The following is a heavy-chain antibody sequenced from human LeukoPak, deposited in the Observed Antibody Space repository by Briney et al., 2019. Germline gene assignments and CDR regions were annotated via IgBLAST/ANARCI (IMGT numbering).Heavy chain of an antibody. CDR3: ARDRSYIVGATSFYYYYGMDV. V-gene: IGHV1-18*01. Sequence: ASVKVSCKASGYTFTSYGISWVRQAPGQGLEWMGWIGAYNGNTNYAQKLQGRVTMTTDTSTSTAYMELRSLRSDDTAVYYCARDRSYIVGATSFYYYYGMDVWGQGTTVTVSS. J-gene: IGHJ6*02. D-gene: IGHD1-26*01. CDR1: GYTFTSYG. CDR2: IGAYNGNT.